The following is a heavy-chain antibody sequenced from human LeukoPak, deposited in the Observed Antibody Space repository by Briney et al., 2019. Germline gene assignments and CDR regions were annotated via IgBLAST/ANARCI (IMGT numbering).Heavy chain of an antibody. V-gene: IGHV3-23*01. CDR2: ISGSGGST. D-gene: IGHD2-2*01. CDR1: GFTFSSYA. Sequence: EGSLRLSCAASGFTFSSYAMSWVRQAPGKGLEWVSAISGSGGSTYYADSVKGRFTISRDNSKNTLYLQMNSLRAEDTAVYYCAKRDCSSTSCPAHFDYWGQGTLVTVSS. CDR3: AKRDCSSTSCPAHFDY. J-gene: IGHJ4*02.